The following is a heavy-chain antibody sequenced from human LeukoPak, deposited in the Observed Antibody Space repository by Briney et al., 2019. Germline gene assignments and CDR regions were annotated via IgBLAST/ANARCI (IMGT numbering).Heavy chain of an antibody. Sequence: ASVKVSYKASGYTFTSYAMHWVRQAPGQRLEWMGWINAGNGNTKYSQKFQGRVTITRDTSASTAYMELSSLRSEDTAVYYCARGLREIVEYYFDYWGQGTLVTVSS. J-gene: IGHJ4*02. D-gene: IGHD5-12*01. CDR2: INAGNGNT. CDR1: GYTFTSYA. CDR3: ARGLREIVEYYFDY. V-gene: IGHV1-3*01.